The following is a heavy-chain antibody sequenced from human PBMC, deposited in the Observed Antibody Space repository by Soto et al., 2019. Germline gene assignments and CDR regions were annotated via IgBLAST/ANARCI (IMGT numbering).Heavy chain of an antibody. CDR3: ARTHYGLYDY. D-gene: IGHD3-16*01. Sequence: SETLSLTCTVSGGSIRSYYWSWIRQPPGKGLEWIGYIYYSGSTNYNPSLKSRVTISVDTSKNQFSLKLSSVTAADTAVYYCARTHYGLYDYWGQGTLVTVPQ. J-gene: IGHJ4*02. V-gene: IGHV4-59*01. CDR1: GGSIRSYY. CDR2: IYYSGST.